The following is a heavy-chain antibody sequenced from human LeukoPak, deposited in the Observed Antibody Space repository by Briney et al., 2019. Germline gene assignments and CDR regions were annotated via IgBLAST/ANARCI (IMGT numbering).Heavy chain of an antibody. CDR2: IWYDGSNK. V-gene: IGHV3-33*08. J-gene: IGHJ6*02. CDR3: ARARDYGGYGMDV. Sequence: GGSLRLSCAASGFTFSSYAMNWVRQAPGKGLEWVAVIWYDGSNKYYADSVKGRFTISRDNSKNTLYLQMNSLRAEDTAVYYCARARDYGGYGMDVWGQGTTVTVSS. CDR1: GFTFSSYA. D-gene: IGHD4-23*01.